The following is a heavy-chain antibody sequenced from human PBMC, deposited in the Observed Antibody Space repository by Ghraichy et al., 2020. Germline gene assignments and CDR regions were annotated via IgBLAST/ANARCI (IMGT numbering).Heavy chain of an antibody. CDR2: ISSSSSTI. V-gene: IGHV3-48*01. J-gene: IGHJ5*02. Sequence: LSLTCAASGFTFSSYSMNWVRQAPGKGLEWVSYISSSSSTIYYADSVKGRFTISRDNAKNSLYLQMNSLRAEDTAVYYCARGGGIFGVVTWGQGTLVTVSS. D-gene: IGHD3-3*01. CDR3: ARGGGIFGVVT. CDR1: GFTFSSYS.